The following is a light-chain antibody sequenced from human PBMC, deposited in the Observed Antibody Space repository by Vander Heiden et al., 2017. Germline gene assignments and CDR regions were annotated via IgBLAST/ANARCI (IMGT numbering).Light chain of an antibody. J-gene: IGKJ2*02. CDR1: QSVLYSSNNKNY. CDR3: QQYYRTPCT. V-gene: IGKV4-1*01. Sequence: DTVMTQSPDPLAVSLGERATINCKSSQSVLYSSNNKNYLAWYQQKPGQPPKLLIYWASTRESGVPDRFSGSGSGTDFTLTISSLQAEDVAVYYCQQYYRTPCTFGQGTKLEIK. CDR2: WAS.